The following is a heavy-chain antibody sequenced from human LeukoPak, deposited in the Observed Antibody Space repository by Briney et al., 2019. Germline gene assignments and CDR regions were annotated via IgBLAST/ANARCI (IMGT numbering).Heavy chain of an antibody. Sequence: KPGGSLRLSCAASGFTFSSYSMNWVRQAPGKGLEWVSSISSSSSYIYYADSVKGRFTISRDNAKNSLYLQMNSLRAEDTAVYYCARDSPRGGYRYVLRTPFDSWGQGNLVTVSS. V-gene: IGHV3-21*01. J-gene: IGHJ4*02. D-gene: IGHD5-18*01. CDR3: ARDSPRGGYRYVLRTPFDS. CDR2: ISSSSSYI. CDR1: GFTFSSYS.